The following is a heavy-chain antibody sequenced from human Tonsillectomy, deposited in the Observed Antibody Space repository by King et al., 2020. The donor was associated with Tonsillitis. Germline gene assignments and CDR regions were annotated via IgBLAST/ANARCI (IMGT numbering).Heavy chain of an antibody. CDR1: GGSISSYY. J-gene: IGHJ4*02. CDR2: IYHSGGS. D-gene: IGHD4-17*01. CDR3: ARELGHYGDYPYFDY. Sequence: HVQLQESGPGLVKSSETLSLTCTVSGGSISSYYWSWIRQPPGKGLEWIGFIYHSGGSNYNPSLKSRVTISPDTSKNQFSLNLTSVTAADTAVYYCARELGHYGDYPYFDYWGQGILVTVSS. V-gene: IGHV4-59*01.